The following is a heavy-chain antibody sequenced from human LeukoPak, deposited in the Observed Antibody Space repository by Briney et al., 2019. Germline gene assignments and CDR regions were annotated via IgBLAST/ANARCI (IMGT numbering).Heavy chain of an antibody. CDR1: GGSISSYY. CDR3: ARDGYYYDSSGYYRFDY. D-gene: IGHD3-22*01. J-gene: IGHJ4*02. V-gene: IGHV4-4*07. CDR2: IYTSGST. Sequence: SETLSLTCTVSGGSISSYYWSWIRQPAGKGLEWIGRIYTSGSTNYNPSLKSRVTMSVDTSKNQFSLKLGSVTAADTAVYYCARDGYYYDSSGYYRFDYWGQGTLVTVSS.